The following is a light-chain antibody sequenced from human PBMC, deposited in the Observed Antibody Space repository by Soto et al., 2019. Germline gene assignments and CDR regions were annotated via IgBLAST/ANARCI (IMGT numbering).Light chain of an antibody. CDR3: QQYSNWTQT. V-gene: IGKV3-15*01. Sequence: EIVMTQSPATLSVSPGERATLSCRASQSVSANLAWYQQKPGQAPRLLIYGASTRETAIPARFSGSGSGTEFTLTISSLQSEDFAVYYCQQYSNWTQTFGQGTKVDIK. CDR1: QSVSAN. J-gene: IGKJ1*01. CDR2: GAS.